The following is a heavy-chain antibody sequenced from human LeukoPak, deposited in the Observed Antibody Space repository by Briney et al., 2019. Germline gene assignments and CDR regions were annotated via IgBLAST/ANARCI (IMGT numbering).Heavy chain of an antibody. D-gene: IGHD2-2*02. CDR2: IYSGGST. Sequence: GGSLRLSCAASGFTVSSNYMSWVRQAPGKGLEWVSVIYSGGSTYYADSVKGRFTISRDNSKNTLYLQMNSLRAEDTAVYYCARDPAYCSSTSCYRVRDYWGQGTLVTVSS. J-gene: IGHJ4*02. CDR3: ARDPAYCSSTSCYRVRDY. V-gene: IGHV3-66*01. CDR1: GFTVSSNY.